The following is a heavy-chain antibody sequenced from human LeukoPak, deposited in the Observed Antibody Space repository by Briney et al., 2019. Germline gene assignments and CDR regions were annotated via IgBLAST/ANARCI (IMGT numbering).Heavy chain of an antibody. CDR2: ISSSSSYT. Sequence: GGSLRLSCAASGFTFSDYYMSWIRQAPGKGLEWVSYISSSSSYTNYADSVKGRFTISRDNAKNSLYLQMNSLRAEDTAVYYCARAQRYCSGGSCHFDYWGQGTLVTVSS. CDR1: GFTFSDYY. J-gene: IGHJ4*02. CDR3: ARAQRYCSGGSCHFDY. D-gene: IGHD2-15*01. V-gene: IGHV3-11*06.